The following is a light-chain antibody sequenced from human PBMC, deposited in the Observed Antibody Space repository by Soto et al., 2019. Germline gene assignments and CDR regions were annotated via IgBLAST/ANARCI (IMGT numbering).Light chain of an antibody. CDR3: LQYGSSPYT. J-gene: IGKJ2*01. Sequence: EIVLTQSPGTLSLSPGERATLSGRASQSVSSSYLDCYQQKPGQAPRPLIYGASSRATAIPDRFGCSGSGTDVTLTSSRLAPADFAVYYWLQYGSSPYTFGQGAKLEIK. CDR2: GAS. CDR1: QSVSSSY. V-gene: IGKV3-20*01.